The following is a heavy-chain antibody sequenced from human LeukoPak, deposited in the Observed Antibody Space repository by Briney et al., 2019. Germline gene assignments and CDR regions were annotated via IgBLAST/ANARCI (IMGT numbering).Heavy chain of an antibody. V-gene: IGHV1-2*06. Sequence: GASVKVSCKASGYTFTGYYIHWVRQAPGQGLEWMGRINPNNGGTNYAQKFQGRVTMTRDMSMSTAYMELSRLRSDDTAVYYCAGEDNSSGYRPFDIWGQGTTVTVSS. D-gene: IGHD3-22*01. CDR2: INPNNGGT. CDR1: GYTFTGYY. J-gene: IGHJ3*02. CDR3: AGEDNSSGYRPFDI.